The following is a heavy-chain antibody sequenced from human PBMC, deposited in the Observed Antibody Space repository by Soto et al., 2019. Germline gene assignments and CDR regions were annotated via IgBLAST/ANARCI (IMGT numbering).Heavy chain of an antibody. CDR1: GYTFTSFG. Sequence: VQLVHSGAEVKKPGASVRVSCKASGYTFTSFGLSWVRQAPGQGPEWMGWISPESDKATYAHKFQGRITMTTDTSTTTAYMDLRSLRSDDTAVDYCTRELFFISPSTVTTDAYWGQGTLVSVS. CDR2: ISPESDKA. J-gene: IGHJ4*02. V-gene: IGHV1-18*01. D-gene: IGHD4-17*01. CDR3: TRELFFISPSTVTTDAY.